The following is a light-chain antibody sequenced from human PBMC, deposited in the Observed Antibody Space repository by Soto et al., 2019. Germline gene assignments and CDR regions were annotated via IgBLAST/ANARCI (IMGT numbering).Light chain of an antibody. Sequence: DIQMTQSPSSLSASIGDRVTITCQASQDITNYLNWCQQKPGKAPNLLIYDASSLETGVPSRFSGSEAGIDFTIPISSRQPEEITTYKYHNLPPLTGGGGTEVEI. CDR3: HNLPPLT. CDR2: DAS. CDR1: QDITNY. V-gene: IGKV1-33*01. J-gene: IGKJ4*02.